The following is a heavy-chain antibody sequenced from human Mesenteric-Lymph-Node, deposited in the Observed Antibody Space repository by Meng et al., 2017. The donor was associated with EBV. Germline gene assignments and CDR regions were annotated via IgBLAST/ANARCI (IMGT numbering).Heavy chain of an antibody. J-gene: IGHJ5*02. CDR1: GYTFTSYA. CDR2: INVGNGDT. V-gene: IGHV1-3*01. CDR3: ARDSTGDSRRFDP. Sequence: VQLVRCGGDVKKPGASVKVSCEASGYTFTSYAMHWVRQAPGQRLEWMGWINVGNGDTKYSQKFHGRVTITRDTSATTAYMELRSLTSEDTAVYYCARDSTGDSRRFDPWGQGTLVTVSS. D-gene: IGHD3-22*01.